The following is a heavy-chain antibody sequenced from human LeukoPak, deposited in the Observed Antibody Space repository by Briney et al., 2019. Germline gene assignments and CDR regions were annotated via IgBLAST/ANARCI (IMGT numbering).Heavy chain of an antibody. V-gene: IGHV3-49*04. CDR3: SREWGNGNDLRPDS. CDR2: IRSSIYGGTP. D-gene: IGHD1-1*01. J-gene: IGHJ4*02. Sequence: GGSLRLSCAASGLTFSSHWMHWVRQAPGKGLEWIGFIRSSIYGGTPKAAASVKGRFIFSRDDSKGVAYQRMNSLKTDDTAVYHCSREWGNGNDLRPDSWGQGTLVTVSS. CDR1: GLTFSSHW.